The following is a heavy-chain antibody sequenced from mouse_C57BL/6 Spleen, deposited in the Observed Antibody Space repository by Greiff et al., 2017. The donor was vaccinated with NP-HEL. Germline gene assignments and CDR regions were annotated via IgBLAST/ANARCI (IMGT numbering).Heavy chain of an antibody. Sequence: QVQLKESGAELARPGASVKLSCKASGYTFTSYGISWVKQRTGQGLEWIGEIYPRSGNTYYNEKFKGKATLTADKSSSTAYMELRSLTSEDSAVYFCAREGAAQATFDYWGQGTTLTVSS. D-gene: IGHD3-2*02. J-gene: IGHJ2*01. CDR1: GYTFTSYG. CDR3: AREGAAQATFDY. CDR2: IYPRSGNT. V-gene: IGHV1-81*01.